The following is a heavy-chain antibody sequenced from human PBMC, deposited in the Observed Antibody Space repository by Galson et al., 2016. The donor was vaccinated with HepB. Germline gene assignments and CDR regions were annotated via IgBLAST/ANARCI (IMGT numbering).Heavy chain of an antibody. CDR1: WDSVSNNNAG. CDR2: TFYRSNWQN. CDR3: ARSYLLGRGFGW. Sequence: CAISWDSVSNNNAGWYWIRQSPSRGLECLGRTFYRSNWQNDYAESVTSRISINADTARNEISLHLRSVTPEDTGVYYCARSYLLGRGFGWWGPGTPVTVSS. D-gene: IGHD3-10*01. V-gene: IGHV6-1*01. J-gene: IGHJ4*02.